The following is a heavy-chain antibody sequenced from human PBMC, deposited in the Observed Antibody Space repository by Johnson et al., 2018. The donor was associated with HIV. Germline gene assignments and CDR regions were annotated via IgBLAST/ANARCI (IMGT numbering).Heavy chain of an antibody. V-gene: IGHV3-30-3*01. CDR2: ISSDGSNK. D-gene: IGHD3-22*01. CDR1: GFTFTSFA. J-gene: IGHJ3*02. Sequence: QVQLVESGGGVVQPGTSLRLSCSASGFTFTSFAMHWVRQAPGKGLEWVGFISSDGSNKYFTDSVRGRFTISRDNSRNTLFLQMNSLRAEDTGVYYCVRRFYDSSAFDIWGQGTLVTVSS. CDR3: VRRFYDSSAFDI.